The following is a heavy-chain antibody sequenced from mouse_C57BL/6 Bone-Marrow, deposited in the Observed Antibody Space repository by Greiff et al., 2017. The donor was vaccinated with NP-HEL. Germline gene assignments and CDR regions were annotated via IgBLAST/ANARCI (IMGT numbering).Heavy chain of an antibody. CDR1: GYTFTNYW. CDR2: IYPGGGYT. V-gene: IGHV1-63*01. CDR3: AICGSYEREYYFDY. J-gene: IGHJ2*01. D-gene: IGHD1-1*02. Sequence: VQLQESGAELVRPGTSVKMSCKASGYTFTNYWIGWAKQRPGHGLEWIGDIYPGGGYTNSNEKFKGKATLTADKSSSTAYMQFSSLTSEDSAIYYCAICGSYEREYYFDYWGQGTTLTVSS.